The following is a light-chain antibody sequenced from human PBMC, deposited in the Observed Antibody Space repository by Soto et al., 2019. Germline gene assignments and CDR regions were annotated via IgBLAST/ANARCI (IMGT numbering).Light chain of an antibody. Sequence: QSALTQPASVSGSPGQSITISCTGTSSDVGGFHYVSWYQQHPGKAPKLIISEVSHRPSGVSNRFSGSKSGNTASLTISGLQAEDEADYYCTSYTNTSTLGVFGGGTQLTVL. CDR3: TSYTNTSTLGV. V-gene: IGLV2-14*01. CDR2: EVS. CDR1: SSDVGGFHY. J-gene: IGLJ3*02.